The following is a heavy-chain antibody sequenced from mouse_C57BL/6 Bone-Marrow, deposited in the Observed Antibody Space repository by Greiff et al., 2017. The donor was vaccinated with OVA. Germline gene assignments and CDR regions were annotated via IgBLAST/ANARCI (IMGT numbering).Heavy chain of an antibody. CDR2: IYPGSGNT. V-gene: IGHV1-76*01. CDR3: ARADYYGSSYDAMDY. CDR1: GYTFTDYY. Sequence: QVQLQQSGAELVRPGASVKLSCKASGYTFTDYYINWVKQRPGQGLEWIARIYPGSGNTYYNEKFKGKATLTAEKSSSTAYMQLSSLTSEDSAVYCCARADYYGSSYDAMDYWGQGTSVTVSS. J-gene: IGHJ4*01. D-gene: IGHD1-1*01.